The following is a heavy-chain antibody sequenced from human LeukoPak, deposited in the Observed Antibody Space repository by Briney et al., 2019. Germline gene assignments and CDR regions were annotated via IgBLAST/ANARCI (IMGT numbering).Heavy chain of an antibody. J-gene: IGHJ4*02. Sequence: GGSLRLSCAASGFTFSNFEMNWVRQIPGKGLEWLSFITRSSRIIYYADSVKGRFTISRDNANNSLHLQMNSLRAADTAVYYCARGYCSSTSCYMGRFDYWGQGTLVTVSS. D-gene: IGHD2-2*02. CDR2: ITRSSRII. CDR1: GFTFSNFE. CDR3: ARGYCSSTSCYMGRFDY. V-gene: IGHV3-48*01.